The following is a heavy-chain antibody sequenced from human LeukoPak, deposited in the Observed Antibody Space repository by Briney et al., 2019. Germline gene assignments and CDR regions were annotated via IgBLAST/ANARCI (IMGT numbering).Heavy chain of an antibody. V-gene: IGHV3-21*01. CDR1: GFTFSDYG. CDR2: ISSSSSYI. CDR3: ARDRNSGYDSSFDY. D-gene: IGHD5-12*01. J-gene: IGHJ4*02. Sequence: GGSLRLSCAASGFTFSDYGMHWVRQAPGKGLEWVSSISSSSSYIYYADSVKGRFTISRDNAKNSLYLQMNSLRAEDTAVYYCARDRNSGYDSSFDYWGQGTLVTVSS.